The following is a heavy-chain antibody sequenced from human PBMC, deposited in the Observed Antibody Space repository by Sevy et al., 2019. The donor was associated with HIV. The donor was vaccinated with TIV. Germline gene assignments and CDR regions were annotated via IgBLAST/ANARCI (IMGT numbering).Heavy chain of an antibody. Sequence: GGSLRLSCAASGFTFSSYGMHWVHQAPGKGLEWVAFIRYDGSNKYYADSVKGRFTISRDNSKNTLYLQMNSLRAEDTAMYYCAKDGVATIVLYYYYGMDVWGQGTTVTVSS. V-gene: IGHV3-30*02. D-gene: IGHD5-12*01. J-gene: IGHJ6*02. CDR3: AKDGVATIVLYYYYGMDV. CDR1: GFTFSSYG. CDR2: IRYDGSNK.